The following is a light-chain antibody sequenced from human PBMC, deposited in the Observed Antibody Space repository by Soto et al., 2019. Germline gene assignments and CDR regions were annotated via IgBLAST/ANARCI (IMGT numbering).Light chain of an antibody. V-gene: IGKV1-8*01. CDR1: QGISSY. J-gene: IGKJ3*01. Sequence: AIRMTQSPSSFSASTGDRVTITCRASQGISSYLAWYQQKPGKAPKLLIYAASTLQSGVPSRFSGSGSGTDFTLTISCLQSEDFATYYGQQYYSYPPLFGPGTKVDIK. CDR3: QQYYSYPPL. CDR2: AAS.